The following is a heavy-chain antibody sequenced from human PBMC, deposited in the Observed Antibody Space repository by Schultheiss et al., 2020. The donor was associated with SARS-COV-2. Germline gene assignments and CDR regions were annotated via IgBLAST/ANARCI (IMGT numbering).Heavy chain of an antibody. V-gene: IGHV4-4*09. Sequence: SETLSLTCTVSGSSITGFFWTWIRQPPGKGLEWIGYVYFSGSTYYSPPLKSRLTMSLDSSKNQFSLRLISVTAADTAVYYCARGAGRQVLLEYHYYGMGVWGQGTTVTVSS. CDR1: GSSITGFF. J-gene: IGHJ6*02. CDR3: ARGAGRQVLLEYHYYGMGV. D-gene: IGHD2-15*01. CDR2: VYFSGST.